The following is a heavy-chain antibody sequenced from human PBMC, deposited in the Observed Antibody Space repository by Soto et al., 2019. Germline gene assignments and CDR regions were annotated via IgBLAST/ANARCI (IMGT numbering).Heavy chain of an antibody. CDR3: VREPRYCSGGSCSIMGDAFDI. Sequence: EVQLVESGGGLVQPGGSLRLSCVASGFTVTDIYMNWVRQAPGKGLEWVSVIYNEFTDYADSVRGRFSISTDSSKNALYLQMNSLRAEDSAGYYCVREPRYCSGGSCSIMGDAFDIWGQGTMVTVSS. D-gene: IGHD2-15*01. CDR1: GFTVTDIY. V-gene: IGHV3-66*01. CDR2: IYNEFT. J-gene: IGHJ3*02.